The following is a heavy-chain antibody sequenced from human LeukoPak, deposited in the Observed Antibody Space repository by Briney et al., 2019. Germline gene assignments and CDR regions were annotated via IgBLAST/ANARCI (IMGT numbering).Heavy chain of an antibody. J-gene: IGHJ4*02. D-gene: IGHD6-19*01. V-gene: IGHV4-34*01. CDR2: INHSGST. CDR1: GGSFSGYY. Sequence: SETLSLTCAVYGGSFSGYYWSWIRQPPGKGLEWIGEINHSGSTNYNPSLKSRVTIPVDTSMNQFSLKLSSVTAADTAVYYCARGEYSSGWYSYWGQGTLVTVSS. CDR3: ARGEYSSGWYSY.